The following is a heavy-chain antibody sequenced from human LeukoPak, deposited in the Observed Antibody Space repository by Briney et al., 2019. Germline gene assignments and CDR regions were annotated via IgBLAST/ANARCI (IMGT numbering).Heavy chain of an antibody. J-gene: IGHJ4*02. CDR2: INHSGST. D-gene: IGHD5-18*01. V-gene: IGHV4-34*01. Sequence: SETLPLTCAVYGVSFSGYYWSWIRQPPGKGLEWIGEINHSGSTNYNPSLKSRVTISVDTSKNQFSLKLSSVTAADTAVYYCARGQWGYSYGPIYYFDYWGQGTLVTVSS. CDR3: ARGQWGYSYGPIYYFDY. CDR1: GVSFSGYY.